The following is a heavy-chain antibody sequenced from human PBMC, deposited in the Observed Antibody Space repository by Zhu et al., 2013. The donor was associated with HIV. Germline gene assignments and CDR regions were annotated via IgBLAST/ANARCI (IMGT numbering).Heavy chain of an antibody. J-gene: IGHJ6*02. D-gene: IGHD3-10*01. Sequence: VQSGAEMKKPGATVKVSCKASGYTFTDYYLHWVRQAPGQGLEYMGWINPYRGGTNYAQKFQGRVTMTRDTSISTAYMDLSRLRSDDTAVYFCARDLCGSGNYLCGMDVWGQGDHGHRRL. CDR3: ARDLCGSGNYLCGMDV. CDR1: GYTFTDYY. CDR2: INPYRGGT. V-gene: IGHV1-2*02.